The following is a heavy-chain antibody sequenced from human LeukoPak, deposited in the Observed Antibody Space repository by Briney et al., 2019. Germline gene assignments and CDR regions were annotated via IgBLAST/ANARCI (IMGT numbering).Heavy chain of an antibody. Sequence: SQTLSLTCAISGDSVSSNSAAWNWIRQSPSRGLEWLGRTYYRSTLYNDYAVSVRGRITINPDTSKNQFSLQLNSVTPEDTAVYYCARLSGSPYDTSDYWGQGTLVTVSS. J-gene: IGHJ4*02. CDR1: GDSVSSNSAA. CDR2: TYYRSTLYN. D-gene: IGHD3-10*01. CDR3: ARLSGSPYDTSDY. V-gene: IGHV6-1*01.